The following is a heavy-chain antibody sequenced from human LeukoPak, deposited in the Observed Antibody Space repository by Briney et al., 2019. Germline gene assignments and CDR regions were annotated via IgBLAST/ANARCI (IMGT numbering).Heavy chain of an antibody. CDR2: INTNTGNP. Sequence: GASVKVSCKTSGYIFTNNAVNWVRQAPGQGLDFMGWINTNTGNPTYAQGFTGRFVFSLDTSVSTAYLQISSLEAEDTAIYYCARDLVSAGFDIWGQGTMVTVSS. CDR3: ARDLVSAGFDI. D-gene: IGHD6-6*01. V-gene: IGHV7-4-1*02. CDR1: GYIFTNNA. J-gene: IGHJ3*02.